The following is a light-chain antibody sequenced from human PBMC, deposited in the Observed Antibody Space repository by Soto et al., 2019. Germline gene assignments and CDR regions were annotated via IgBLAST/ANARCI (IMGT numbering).Light chain of an antibody. CDR1: SSDVGGYNY. CDR2: EVT. CDR3: SSYAGSSSVV. J-gene: IGLJ2*01. V-gene: IGLV2-8*01. Sequence: QSALTQPPSASGSPGQSVTISCTGTSSDVGGYNYVSWYQQHPGKAPKLMIYEVTKRPSGVPDRFSGSKSGNTASLTVSGLQAEDEAYYYCSSYAGSSSVVFGGGTQLTVL.